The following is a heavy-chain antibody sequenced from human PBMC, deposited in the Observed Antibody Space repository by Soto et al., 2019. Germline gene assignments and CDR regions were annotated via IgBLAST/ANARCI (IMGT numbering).Heavy chain of an antibody. CDR2: ISGSGDRT. CDR1: GITISNYP. D-gene: IGHD3-22*01. CDR3: VKDDGGYPSTAPH. J-gene: IGHJ1*01. Sequence: EVQLLESGGGLVHPGGSLRLSCAASGITISNYPMSWVRQAPGKGLDWVSGISGSGDRTYYADSAKGRFTISKDISKNSLSLQLDNLGVEDTAVYFCVKDDGGYPSTAPHWGQGTLVTVSS. V-gene: IGHV3-23*01.